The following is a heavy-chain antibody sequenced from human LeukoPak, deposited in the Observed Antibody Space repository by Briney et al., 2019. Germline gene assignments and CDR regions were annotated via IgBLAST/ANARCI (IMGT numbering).Heavy chain of an antibody. Sequence: GGSLRLSCSASGFSFSSYWMHWVRQVPGKGPVWVSCLNSDGTRISYADSVKGRFIISRDNANNTLYLQMNSLRVEDTAVYYCVRDGLLWYGGATWGQGTVVTVSS. J-gene: IGHJ3*01. CDR1: GFSFSSYW. CDR3: VRDGLLWYGGAT. D-gene: IGHD2-21*01. CDR2: LNSDGTRI. V-gene: IGHV3-74*01.